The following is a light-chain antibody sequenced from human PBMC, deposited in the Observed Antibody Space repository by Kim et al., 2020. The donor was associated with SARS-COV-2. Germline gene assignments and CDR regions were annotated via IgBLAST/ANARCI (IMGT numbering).Light chain of an antibody. Sequence: KPGQSPQLLISEVSNRFTGVPDRFSGSGSGTDFTLNIRRVEAEDIGVSYCMPSTYLPLTFSGGTTVDI. V-gene: IGKV2D-29*02. J-gene: IGKJ4*01. CDR3: MPSTYLPLT. CDR2: EVS.